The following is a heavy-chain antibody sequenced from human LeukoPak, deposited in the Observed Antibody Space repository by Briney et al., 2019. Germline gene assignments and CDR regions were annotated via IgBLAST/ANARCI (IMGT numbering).Heavy chain of an antibody. J-gene: IGHJ3*02. CDR3: ARDFGGYYPIDAFDI. D-gene: IGHD3-22*01. Sequence: SETLSLTCTVSGGSISSGSYYWSWIRQPAGKGLEWIGRIYTSGSTNYNPSLKSRVTISVGTSKNQFSLKLSSVTAADTAVYYCARDFGGYYPIDAFDIWGQGTMATVSS. CDR1: GGSISSGSYY. CDR2: IYTSGST. V-gene: IGHV4-61*02.